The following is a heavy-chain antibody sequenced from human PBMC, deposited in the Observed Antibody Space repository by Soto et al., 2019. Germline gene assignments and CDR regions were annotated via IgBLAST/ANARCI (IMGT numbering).Heavy chain of an antibody. V-gene: IGHV1-46*01. CDR3: ARFGYSSTVTTFHFHGLDV. CDR2: IYPRGGTT. Sequence: ASVKVSCNASGYNFTSHYMHWVRQAPGQRLESMGRIYPRGGTTIYAQKFQGRVTMTRDTSTHTFYMELSSLRSEDTAMYYCARFGYSSTVTTFHFHGLDVWGQGTTVTVSS. D-gene: IGHD3-22*01. J-gene: IGHJ6*02. CDR1: GYNFTSHY.